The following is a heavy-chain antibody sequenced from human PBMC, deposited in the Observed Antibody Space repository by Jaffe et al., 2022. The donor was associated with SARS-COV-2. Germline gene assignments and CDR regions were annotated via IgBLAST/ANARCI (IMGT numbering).Heavy chain of an antibody. Sequence: QVQLVESGGGVVQPGRSLRLSCAASGFTFSSYGMHWVRQAPGKGLEWVAVISYDGSNKYYADSVKGRFTISRDNSKNTLYLQMNSLRAEDTAVYYCAKPLSTGPDLYFDYWGQGTLVTVSS. V-gene: IGHV3-30*18. D-gene: IGHD4-17*01. CDR1: GFTFSSYG. CDR2: ISYDGSNK. J-gene: IGHJ4*02. CDR3: AKPLSTGPDLYFDY.